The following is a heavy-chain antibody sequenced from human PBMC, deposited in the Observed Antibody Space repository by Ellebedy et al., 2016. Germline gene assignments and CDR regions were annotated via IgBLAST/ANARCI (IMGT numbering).Heavy chain of an antibody. V-gene: IGHV3-33*06. Sequence: GESLKISXAASGFTFSSYGMHWVRQAPGKGLEWVAVIWYDGSNKYYADSVKGRFTISRDNSKNTLYLQMNSLRAEDTAVYYCAKESGYSGYDFAYWGQGTLVTVSS. CDR2: IWYDGSNK. CDR3: AKESGYSGYDFAY. J-gene: IGHJ4*02. D-gene: IGHD5-12*01. CDR1: GFTFSSYG.